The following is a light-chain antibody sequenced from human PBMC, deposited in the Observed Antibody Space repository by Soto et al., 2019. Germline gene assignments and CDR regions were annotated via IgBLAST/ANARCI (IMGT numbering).Light chain of an antibody. CDR1: QSIGSY. J-gene: IGKJ4*01. CDR2: DAF. Sequence: EIVLTQSPATLSLSPGERATLSCRASQSIGSYLAWYQQTPGQAPRLLIYDAFHRAAGIPARFSGSGSGTDFILTINSLEPEDFAVYYCQQRGSWPLTFGGGTRVAIK. CDR3: QQRGSWPLT. V-gene: IGKV3-11*01.